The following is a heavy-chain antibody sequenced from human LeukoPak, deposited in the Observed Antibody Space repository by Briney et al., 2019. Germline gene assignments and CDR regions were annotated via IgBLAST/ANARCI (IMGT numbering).Heavy chain of an antibody. CDR1: GFTFSSYW. J-gene: IGHJ6*03. CDR2: IKQDGSEK. D-gene: IGHD2-15*01. V-gene: IGHV3-7*01. Sequence: GGSLRLSCAASGFTFSSYWMSWVRQAPGKGLEWVANIKQDGSEKYYVDSLKGRFTVSRDNAKNSLYLQINSLRAGDTAVYYCARVGAARYYYYYMDVWGKGTTATVSS. CDR3: ARVGAARYYYYYMDV.